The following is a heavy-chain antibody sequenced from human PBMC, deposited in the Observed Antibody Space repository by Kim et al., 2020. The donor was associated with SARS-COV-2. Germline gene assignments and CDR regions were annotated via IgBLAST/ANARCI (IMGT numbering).Heavy chain of an antibody. J-gene: IGHJ4*02. CDR3: ARHPPYYYGSGSYPDY. V-gene: IGHV4-39*01. CDR2: IYYSGST. Sequence: SETLSLTCTVSGGSISSSSYYWGWIRQPPGKGLEWIGSIYYSGSTYYNPSLKSRVTISVDTSKNQFSLKLSSVTAADTAVYYCARHPPYYYGSGSYPDYWGQGTLVTVSS. CDR1: GGSISSSSYY. D-gene: IGHD3-10*01.